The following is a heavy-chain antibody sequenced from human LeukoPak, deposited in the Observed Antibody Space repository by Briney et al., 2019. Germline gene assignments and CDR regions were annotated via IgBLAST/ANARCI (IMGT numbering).Heavy chain of an antibody. CDR1: GFAFSVFD. Sequence: PGTSLRLSCTASGFAFSVFDMHWVRQAPGKGLEWVAVTSIDGNIRYYADSVKGRFIISRDNSKNTLYLQMNSLRAEDTAVYYCARGHSIVVVPAAESRELDYWGQGTLVTVSA. CDR2: TSIDGNIR. J-gene: IGHJ4*02. V-gene: IGHV3-30-3*01. D-gene: IGHD2-2*01. CDR3: ARGHSIVVVPAAESRELDY.